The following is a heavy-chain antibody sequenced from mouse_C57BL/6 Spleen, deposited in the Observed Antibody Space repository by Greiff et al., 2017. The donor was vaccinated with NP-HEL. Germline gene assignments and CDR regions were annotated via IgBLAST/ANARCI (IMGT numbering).Heavy chain of an antibody. CDR1: GYAFSSSW. Sequence: VQLQQSGPELVKPGASVKISCKASGYAFSSSWMNWVKQRPGKGLEWIGRIYPGDGDTNYNGKFKGKATLTPDKSSSTAYMQLSSLTSEDSAVYFCARWRGYAMDYWGQGTSVTVSS. J-gene: IGHJ4*01. V-gene: IGHV1-82*01. CDR2: IYPGDGDT. CDR3: ARWRGYAMDY.